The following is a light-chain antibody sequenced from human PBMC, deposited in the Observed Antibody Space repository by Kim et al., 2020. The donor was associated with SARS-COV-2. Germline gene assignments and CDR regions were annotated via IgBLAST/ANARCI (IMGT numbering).Light chain of an antibody. CDR3: NCRDRNEKVV. CDR2: GKN. V-gene: IGLV3-19*01. Sequence: SSELTQDPAVSVALGQTVRITCQGDSLRSYYATWYQQKPGQAPILVIYGKNNRPSGIPDRFSGSSSGNTASLTITGTQAGDEADYYCNCRDRNEKVVWGG. J-gene: IGLJ2*01. CDR1: SLRSYY.